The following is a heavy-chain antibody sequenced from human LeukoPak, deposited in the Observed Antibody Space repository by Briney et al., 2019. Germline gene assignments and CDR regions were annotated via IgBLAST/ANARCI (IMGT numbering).Heavy chain of an antibody. J-gene: IGHJ1*01. Sequence: GGSLRLSCAASGFPFSSYGMSGVRQAPGKGLEWVSIISGSGSYTHYADSMKGRITISRDNSKNTVYLQMSSLRGEDTAVYYCAKGGSKYCGGDCYRLQCGQGTLVTVSS. V-gene: IGHV3-23*01. CDR2: ISGSGSYT. CDR3: AKGGSKYCGGDCYRLQ. D-gene: IGHD2-21*02. CDR1: GFPFSSYG.